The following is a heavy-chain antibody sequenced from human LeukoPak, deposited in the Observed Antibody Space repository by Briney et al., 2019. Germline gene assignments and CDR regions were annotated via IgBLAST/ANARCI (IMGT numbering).Heavy chain of an antibody. V-gene: IGHV4-4*02. CDR3: ARKWPRYYYGMDV. CDR1: GGSISSSNW. J-gene: IGHJ6*02. Sequence: SETLSLTCAVSGGSISSSNWWSWVRQPPGKGLEWIGSIYYSGSTYYNPSLKSRVTISVDTSKNQFSLKLSSVTAADTAVYYCARKWPRYYYGMDVWGQGTTVTVSS. CDR2: IYYSGST. D-gene: IGHD5-12*01.